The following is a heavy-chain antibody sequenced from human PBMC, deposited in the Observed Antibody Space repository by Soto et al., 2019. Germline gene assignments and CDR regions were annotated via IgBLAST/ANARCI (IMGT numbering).Heavy chain of an antibody. J-gene: IGHJ3*02. D-gene: IGHD2-15*01. CDR3: ARYCSGGSCYAPGGFDI. V-gene: IGHV1-46*03. CDR1: GYTFTSYY. CDR2: INPSGGST. Sequence: ASVKVSCKASGYTFTSYYMHWVRQAPGQGLEWMGKINPSGGSTSYAQKFQGRVTMTRDTSTITVYMELSSLRSEDTAVYYCARYCSGGSCYAPGGFDIWGQGTMVTVSS.